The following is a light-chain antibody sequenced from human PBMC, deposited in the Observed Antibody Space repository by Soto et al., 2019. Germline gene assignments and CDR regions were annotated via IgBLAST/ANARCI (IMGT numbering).Light chain of an antibody. CDR2: GNN. V-gene: IGLV1-40*01. CDR1: TSNIGAGYD. CDR3: QAYDNSLSGWV. J-gene: IGLJ3*02. Sequence: QSVLTQPPSVSGAPGQRVTLFCTGSTSNIGAGYDVHWYQQLPGTAPKLLIYGNNNRPSGVPDRFSGSKSGTSASLAITGLQAEDEADYYCQAYDNSLSGWVFGGGTKLTVL.